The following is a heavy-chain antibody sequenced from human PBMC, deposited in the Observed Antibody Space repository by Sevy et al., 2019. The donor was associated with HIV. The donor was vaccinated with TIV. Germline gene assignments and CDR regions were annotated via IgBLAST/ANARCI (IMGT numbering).Heavy chain of an antibody. J-gene: IGHJ6*02. CDR1: GFSFSYYG. D-gene: IGHD1-26*01. CDR2: ISHDGINE. Sequence: GGSLRLSCIGSGFSFSYYGIHWVRQSPGKGLDWVALISHDGINEYYADSVKGRFTISRDNSKNTVYLDMNSLRNEDTAIYVCANAYSGSYSHSYLYALDVWGQGTTVTVSS. V-gene: IGHV3-30*18. CDR3: ANAYSGSYSHSYLYALDV.